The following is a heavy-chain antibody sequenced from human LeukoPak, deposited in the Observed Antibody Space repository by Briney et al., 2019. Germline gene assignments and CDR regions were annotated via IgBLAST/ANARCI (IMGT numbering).Heavy chain of an antibody. V-gene: IGHV3-74*01. D-gene: IGHD1-14*01. CDR3: AREVWGPEY. CDR2: IDSDGSST. Sequence: GGSLRLSCAASGFTFSSYWMHWVRQAPGKGLVWVSRIDSDGSSTSYADSVKGRFTISRDNTKNSVYLQMSSLRAEDTAVYYCAREVWGPEYWGQGTLVTVSS. CDR1: GFTFSSYW. J-gene: IGHJ4*02.